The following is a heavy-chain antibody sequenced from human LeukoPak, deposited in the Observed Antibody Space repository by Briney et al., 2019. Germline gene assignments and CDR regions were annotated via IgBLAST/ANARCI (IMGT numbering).Heavy chain of an antibody. V-gene: IGHV1-24*01. D-gene: IGHD3-22*01. Sequence: ASVKVSCKVSGYTLTELSMHWVRQAPGKGLEWMGGFDPEDGETIYAQRFQGRVTMTEDTTTDTAYMELSSLRSEDTAVYYCARSYYFDSSGSITDNDYWGQGTLVTVSS. CDR3: ARSYYFDSSGSITDNDY. J-gene: IGHJ4*02. CDR2: FDPEDGET. CDR1: GYTLTELS.